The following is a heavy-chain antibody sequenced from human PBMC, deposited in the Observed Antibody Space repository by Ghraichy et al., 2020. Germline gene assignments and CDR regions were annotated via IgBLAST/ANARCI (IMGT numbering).Heavy chain of an antibody. Sequence: GGSLRLSCAASGFTFSSYGMHWVRQAPGKGLEWVAFIRYDGSNKYYADSVKGRFTISRDNSKNTLYLQMNSLRAEDTAVYYCAKLPNPAPYYYGMDVWGQGTTVTVSS. J-gene: IGHJ6*02. CDR1: GFTFSSYG. CDR2: IRYDGSNK. CDR3: AKLPNPAPYYYGMDV. V-gene: IGHV3-30*02.